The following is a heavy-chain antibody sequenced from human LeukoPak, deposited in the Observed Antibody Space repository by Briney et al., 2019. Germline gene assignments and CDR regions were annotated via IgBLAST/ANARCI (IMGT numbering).Heavy chain of an antibody. Sequence: SETLSLTCTVSGGSISSSSYYWGWIRQPPGKGLEWIGSIYHSGSTYYNPSLKSRVTISVDRSKNQFSLKLSSVTAADTAVYYCAGSRGRYYFDYWGQGTLVTVSS. V-gene: IGHV4-39*07. CDR1: GGSISSSSYY. CDR3: AGSRGRYYFDY. D-gene: IGHD3-10*01. J-gene: IGHJ4*02. CDR2: IYHSGST.